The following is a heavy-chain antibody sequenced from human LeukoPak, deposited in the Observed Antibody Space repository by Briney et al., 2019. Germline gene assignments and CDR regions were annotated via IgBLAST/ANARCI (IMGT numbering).Heavy chain of an antibody. D-gene: IGHD2-21*02. CDR3: ARTAWPDYYYYMDV. V-gene: IGHV1-8*01. Sequence: GASVKVSCKASGYTFTSYDINWVRQATGQGLEWMGWMNPNSGNTGYAQKFQGRVTMTTDTSTSTAYMELRSLRSDDTAVYYCARTAWPDYYYYMDVWGKGTTVTVSS. CDR2: MNPNSGNT. J-gene: IGHJ6*03. CDR1: GYTFTSYD.